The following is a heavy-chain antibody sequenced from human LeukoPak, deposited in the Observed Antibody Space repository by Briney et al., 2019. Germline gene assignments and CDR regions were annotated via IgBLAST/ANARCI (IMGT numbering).Heavy chain of an antibody. V-gene: IGHV3-21*01. J-gene: IGHJ6*02. CDR2: ISSSSSYI. CDR3: ARDLSDSYGMDV. CDR1: GFTISSYR. Sequence: GGSLRLSCAASGFTISSYRMNWVRQAPGKGLEWVSSISSSSSYIYYADSVKGRFTISRDNAKNSLYLQMNSLRAEDTAVYYCARDLSDSYGMDVWGQGTTVAVSS. D-gene: IGHD6-25*01.